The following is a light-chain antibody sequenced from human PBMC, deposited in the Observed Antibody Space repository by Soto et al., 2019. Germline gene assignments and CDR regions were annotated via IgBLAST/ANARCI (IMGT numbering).Light chain of an antibody. CDR3: CSYAGITTYYV. J-gene: IGLJ1*01. CDR2: GGT. Sequence: QSVLTQPASVSGSPGQSITISCTGTISDVGSYNLVSWYQQHPGEAPKLMIYGGTKRPSGVSNRFSGSKSGNTASLTISGLQADDEADYYCCSYAGITTYYVFGTGTKVTVL. V-gene: IGLV2-23*01. CDR1: ISDVGSYNL.